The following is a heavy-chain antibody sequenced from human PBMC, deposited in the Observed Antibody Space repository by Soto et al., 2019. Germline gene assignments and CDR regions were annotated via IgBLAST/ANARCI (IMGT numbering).Heavy chain of an antibody. CDR3: ARDSAHPLRMYWFDP. CDR1: GGSISSGGYY. CDR2: IYYSGST. V-gene: IGHV4-31*03. D-gene: IGHD2-8*01. J-gene: IGHJ5*02. Sequence: PSETLSLTCTVSGGSISSGGYYWSWIRQHPGKGLEWIGYIYYSGSTYYNPSLKSRVTISVDTSKNQFSLKLSSVTAADTAVYYCARDSAHPLRMYWFDPWGQGTLVTVSS.